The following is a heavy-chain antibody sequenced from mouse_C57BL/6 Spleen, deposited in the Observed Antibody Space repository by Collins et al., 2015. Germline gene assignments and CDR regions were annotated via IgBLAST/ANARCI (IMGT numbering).Heavy chain of an antibody. CDR2: IDPSDSYT. V-gene: IGHV1-50*01. CDR3: ARRAAQALFDY. D-gene: IGHD3-2*02. J-gene: IGHJ2*01. Sequence: QVQLQQPGAELVKPGASVKLSCKASGYTFTSYWMQWVKQRPGQGLEWTGEIDPSDSYTNYNQKFKGKATLTVDTSSSTAYMQLSSLTSEDSAVYYCARRAAQALFDYWGQGTTLTVSS. CDR1: GYTFTSYW.